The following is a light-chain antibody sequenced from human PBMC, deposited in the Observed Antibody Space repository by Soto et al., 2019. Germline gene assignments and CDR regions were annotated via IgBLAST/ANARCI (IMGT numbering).Light chain of an antibody. CDR3: LQHNSYPRT. J-gene: IGKJ1*01. CDR1: QSISSY. CDR2: AAS. V-gene: IGKV1-17*01. Sequence: IRMSQSPSSLSASVGDGGTITFLASQSISSYLNWYQQKPGKAPKLLIYAASSLQSGVPSRFSGSGSGTEFTLTISSLQPEDFATYYCLQHNSYPRTFGQGTKVDI.